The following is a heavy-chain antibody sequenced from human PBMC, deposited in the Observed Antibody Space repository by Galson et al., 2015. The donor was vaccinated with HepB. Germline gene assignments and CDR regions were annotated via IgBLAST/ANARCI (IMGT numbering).Heavy chain of an antibody. CDR2: INTHSGGT. V-gene: IGHV1-2*06. Sequence: SVKVSCKASGYSFADYYIHWVRQAPGQGLEWMGRINTHSGGTDDAQKFQGRVTMTRDTSISTAYMDLSRLTADDTAIYYCARDLDTSPGDIWGQGTLLTVSS. CDR3: ARDLDTSPGDI. D-gene: IGHD5-18*01. CDR1: GYSFADYY. J-gene: IGHJ3*02.